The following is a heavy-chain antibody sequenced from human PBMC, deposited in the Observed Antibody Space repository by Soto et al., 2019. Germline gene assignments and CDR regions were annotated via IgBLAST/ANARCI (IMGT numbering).Heavy chain of an antibody. V-gene: IGHV4-59*02. CDR1: GGSVNNYY. J-gene: IGHJ6*02. Sequence: PSETLSLTCTVSGGSVNNYYWSWIRQPPGKGLEWIGYIFYLGNTIYNPSLMSRVTMLVDTSKNQFSLQLSSVTAADTAVYYCTRLEVVPVIRHGMAVWGQGTTVTVSS. CDR2: IFYLGNT. CDR3: TRLEVVPVIRHGMAV. D-gene: IGHD2-15*01.